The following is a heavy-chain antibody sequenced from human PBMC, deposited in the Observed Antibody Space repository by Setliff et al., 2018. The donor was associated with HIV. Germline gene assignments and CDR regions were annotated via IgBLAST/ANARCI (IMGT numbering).Heavy chain of an antibody. CDR1: GFTFTSYS. D-gene: IGHD3-22*01. V-gene: IGHV3-48*01. Sequence: PGGSLRLSCEASGFTFTSYSMNWVRQAPGKGLETVAYIDASSTKIVYTDSVKGRFTISRDNSKDTVYLQMNSLRAEDTAVYYCAREDFAYYFDTSGYHPAGWFDPWGQGTLVTVSS. CDR3: AREDFAYYFDTSGYHPAGWFDP. J-gene: IGHJ5*02. CDR2: IDASSTKI.